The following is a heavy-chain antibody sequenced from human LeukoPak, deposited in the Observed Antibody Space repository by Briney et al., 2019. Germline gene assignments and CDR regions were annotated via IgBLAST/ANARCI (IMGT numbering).Heavy chain of an antibody. CDR1: GGSISNRSCY. V-gene: IGHV4-39*07. CDR3: ARVQYGELDY. D-gene: IGHD4-17*01. Sequence: SETLSLTCTVSGGSISNRSCYWGWIRQPPGKGLEWIGITYYSGSTYYNPSVKSRVTISVDTSKNQFSLKLSSVTAADTAVYYCARVQYGELDYWGQGTLVTVSS. CDR2: TYYSGST. J-gene: IGHJ4*02.